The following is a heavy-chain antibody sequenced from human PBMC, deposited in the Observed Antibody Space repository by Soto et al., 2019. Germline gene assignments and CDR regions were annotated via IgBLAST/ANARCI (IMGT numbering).Heavy chain of an antibody. CDR2: ISAYNGNT. Sequence: ASVKVSCKASGYTFTSYGISWVRQAPGQGLEWMGWISAYNGNTNYAQKLQGRVTMTTDTSTSTAYMELRSLRSDDTAVYYCAREVAAEGSHYFDYWGQGTLVTVSS. D-gene: IGHD2-15*01. CDR3: AREVAAEGSHYFDY. V-gene: IGHV1-18*01. J-gene: IGHJ4*01. CDR1: GYTFTSYG.